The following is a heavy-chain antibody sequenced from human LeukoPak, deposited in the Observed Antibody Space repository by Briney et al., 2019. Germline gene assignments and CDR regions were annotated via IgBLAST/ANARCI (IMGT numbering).Heavy chain of an antibody. CDR2: INWNGGST. J-gene: IGHJ6*03. D-gene: IGHD2-2*01. CDR1: GFTFDDYG. CDR3: AKAEYCSSTSCYYYYYYMDV. Sequence: GGSLRLSCAASGFTFDDYGMSWVRQAPGKGLEWVSGINWNGGSTGYADSVKGRFTISRDNSKNTLYLQMNSLRAEDTAVYYCAKAEYCSSTSCYYYYYYMDVWGKGTTVTVSS. V-gene: IGHV3-20*04.